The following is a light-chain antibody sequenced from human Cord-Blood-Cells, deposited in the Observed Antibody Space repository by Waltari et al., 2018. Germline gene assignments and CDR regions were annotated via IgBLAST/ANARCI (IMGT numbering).Light chain of an antibody. J-gene: IGLJ2*01. CDR2: EGS. V-gene: IGLV2-23*01. CDR3: CSYAGRV. Sequence: QSALTQPASVSGSPGQSITISCTGTTSDVGSYNLVSWSQQHPGKAHKLLIYEGSKRPSGVYNRFSGSQSGNTAALTVSGLQAEDESDYYCCSYAGRVFGGGTKLTVL. CDR1: TSDVGSYNL.